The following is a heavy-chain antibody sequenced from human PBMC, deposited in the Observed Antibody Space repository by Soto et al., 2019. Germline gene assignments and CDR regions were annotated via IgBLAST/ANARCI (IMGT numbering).Heavy chain of an antibody. D-gene: IGHD3-22*01. CDR2: ISGSGGST. V-gene: IGHV3-23*01. Sequence: EVQLLESGGGLVQPGGSLRLSCAASGFTFSSYAMSWVRQAPGKGLEWVSAISGSGGSTYYADSVKGRFTISRDNSKNTLYLQMNSLRAEDTAVYYCAKVARKEYYYDSSGYSFDYWGQGTLVTVSS. J-gene: IGHJ4*02. CDR3: AKVARKEYYYDSSGYSFDY. CDR1: GFTFSSYA.